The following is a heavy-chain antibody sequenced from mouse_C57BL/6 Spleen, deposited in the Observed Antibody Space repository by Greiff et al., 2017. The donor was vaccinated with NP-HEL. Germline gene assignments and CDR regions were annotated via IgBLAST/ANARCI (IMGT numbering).Heavy chain of an antibody. CDR1: GYTFTDYE. D-gene: IGHD1-1*01. J-gene: IGHJ2*01. V-gene: IGHV1-15*01. CDR3: TRWGYYGLYYCDY. CDR2: IDPETGGT. Sequence: QVHVKQSGAELVRPGASVTLSCKASGYTFTDYEMHWVKQTPVHGLEWIGAIDPETGGTAYNQKFKGKAILTADKSSSTAYMELRSLTSEDSAVYYCTRWGYYGLYYCDYWGQGTTLTVSS.